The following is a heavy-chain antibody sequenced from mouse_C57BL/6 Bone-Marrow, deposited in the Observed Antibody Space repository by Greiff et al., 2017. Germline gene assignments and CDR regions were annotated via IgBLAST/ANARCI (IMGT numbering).Heavy chain of an antibody. J-gene: IGHJ4*01. CDR2: IHPNSGST. CDR3: ARTAQATDYAMDY. Sequence: QVHVKQPGAELVKPGASVKLSCKASGYTFTSYWMHWVKQRPGQGLEWIGMIHPNSGSTNYNEKFKSKATLTVDKSSSTAYMQLSSLTSEDSAVYYCARTAQATDYAMDYWGQGTSVTVSS. CDR1: GYTFTSYW. V-gene: IGHV1-64*01. D-gene: IGHD3-2*02.